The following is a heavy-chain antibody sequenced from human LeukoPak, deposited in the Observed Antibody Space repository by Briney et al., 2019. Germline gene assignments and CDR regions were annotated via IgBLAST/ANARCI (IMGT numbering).Heavy chain of an antibody. J-gene: IGHJ5*02. Sequence: SVTVSCKATGGTFSSYAMSWVRQAPGQGLEGMGGSIPIFGTANYAQKFQGRVTITTDESTSTAYMELSSLRSEDTAVYYCARGAPAYCGGDCYRFDPWGQGTLVTVSS. CDR3: ARGAPAYCGGDCYRFDP. CDR2: SIPIFGTA. D-gene: IGHD2-21*02. CDR1: GGTFSSYA. V-gene: IGHV1-69*05.